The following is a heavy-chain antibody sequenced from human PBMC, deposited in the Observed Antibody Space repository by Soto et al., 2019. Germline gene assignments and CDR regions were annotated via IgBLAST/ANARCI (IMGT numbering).Heavy chain of an antibody. J-gene: IGHJ4*02. D-gene: IGHD3-16*02. CDR3: ARDKWVSMITFGGVIDY. Sequence: EVQLVESGGGLVQPGGSLRLSCAASGFTFSSYWMSWVRQAPGKGLEWVANIKQDGSEKYYVDSVKGRFTISRDNAKNSLYLQMNSLRAEDTAVYYCARDKWVSMITFGGVIDYWGQGTLVTVSS. CDR2: IKQDGSEK. V-gene: IGHV3-7*01. CDR1: GFTFSSYW.